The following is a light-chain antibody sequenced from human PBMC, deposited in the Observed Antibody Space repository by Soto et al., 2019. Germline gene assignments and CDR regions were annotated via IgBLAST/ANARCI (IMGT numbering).Light chain of an antibody. J-gene: IGKJ1*01. CDR3: QQYYSTPT. V-gene: IGKV4-1*01. CDR2: WAS. CDR1: QSLVHSDGIAY. Sequence: VMTQSPLSLPVTLGQPASISCRSNQSLVHSDGIAYLAWYQHKPGQPPKLLIYWASTRESGVPDRFSGSGSGTDFTLTISTLQAEDVAVYYCQQYYSTPTFGQGTKVDI.